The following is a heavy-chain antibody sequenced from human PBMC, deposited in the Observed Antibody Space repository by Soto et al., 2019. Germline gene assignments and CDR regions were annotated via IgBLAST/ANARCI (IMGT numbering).Heavy chain of an antibody. V-gene: IGHV4-59*01. CDR1: GGSISRYY. CDR2: IYYSGST. Sequence: PSETLSLTCTVSGGSISRYYWSWIRQPPGKGLEWIGYIYYSGSTNYNPSLKSRVTISVDTSKNQFSLKLSSVTAADTAVYYCGRLNHGLGSRYIDYWGKGTLVTLSS. D-gene: IGHD1-20*01. J-gene: IGHJ4*02. CDR3: GRLNHGLGSRYIDY.